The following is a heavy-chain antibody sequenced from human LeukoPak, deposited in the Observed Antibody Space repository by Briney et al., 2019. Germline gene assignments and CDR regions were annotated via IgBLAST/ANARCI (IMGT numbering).Heavy chain of an antibody. D-gene: IGHD1-14*01. CDR1: GFTFSTYW. V-gene: IGHV3-74*03. J-gene: IGHJ4*02. CDR2: VSPEGSRT. CDR3: ARGVEPLAANTLAY. Sequence: GGSLRLSCAASGFTFSTYWMHWVRQAPGKGLVRVARVSPEGSRTTYADSVKGRFTISRDNDRNTLYLQMNSLRVEDTAVYYCARGVEPLAANTLAYWGQGTLVTVSS.